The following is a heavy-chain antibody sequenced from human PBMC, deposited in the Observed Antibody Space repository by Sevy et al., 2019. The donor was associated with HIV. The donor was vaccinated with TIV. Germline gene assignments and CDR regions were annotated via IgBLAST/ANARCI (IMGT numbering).Heavy chain of an antibody. CDR1: GFTFSNAW. CDR2: IKSKTDGGTT. CDR3: TTDSTIFYYYYYGMDV. Sequence: GGSLRLSCAASGFTFSNAWMSWVRQAPGKGLEWVGRIKSKTDGGTTDYAAPVKGRFTISRDDSKNTLYLQMNSLKTEDTAVYYCTTDSTIFYYYYYGMDVWGQGTTVTVSS. V-gene: IGHV3-15*01. D-gene: IGHD1-1*01. J-gene: IGHJ6*02.